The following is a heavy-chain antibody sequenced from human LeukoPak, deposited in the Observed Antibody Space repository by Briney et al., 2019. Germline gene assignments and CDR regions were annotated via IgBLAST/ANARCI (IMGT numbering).Heavy chain of an antibody. J-gene: IGHJ4*02. Sequence: GGSLILSCAASGFTFSSYSMNWVRQAPGKGLEWVSSISSSSSYIYYADSVKGRFTISRDNAKNSLYLQMSSLRAEDTAVYYCARASNDYVWGSYRAIDYWGQGTLVTVSS. D-gene: IGHD3-16*02. CDR3: ARASNDYVWGSYRAIDY. V-gene: IGHV3-21*01. CDR2: ISSSSSYI. CDR1: GFTFSSYS.